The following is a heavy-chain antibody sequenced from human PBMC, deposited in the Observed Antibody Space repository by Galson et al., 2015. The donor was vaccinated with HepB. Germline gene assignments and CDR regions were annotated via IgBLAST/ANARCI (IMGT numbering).Heavy chain of an antibody. D-gene: IGHD2-15*01. CDR3: ARFSATSFTLNWFDP. Sequence: QSGAEVKEPGESLKISCKGSGYGFSAYWIGWGRQVAGKGLAWVGHITPDDSKVKYSLPFQGQVTISVDKSITTAYLQWSSLKVSDSAMYYCARFSATSFTLNWFDPWGQGTLVTVSS. V-gene: IGHV5-51*01. CDR1: GYGFSAYW. CDR2: ITPDDSKV. J-gene: IGHJ5*02.